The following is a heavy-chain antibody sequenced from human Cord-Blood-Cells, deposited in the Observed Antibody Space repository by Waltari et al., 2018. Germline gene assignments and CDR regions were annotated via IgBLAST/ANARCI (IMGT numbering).Heavy chain of an antibody. V-gene: IGHV1-18*01. D-gene: IGHD3-3*01. Sequence: QVQLVQSGAEVKKPGASVKVSCKASGYTFTSYGISWVRQAPGQGLEWMGWISAYNGNTNYAQKLQGRVTMTTETSTSTAYMELRSLRSDDTAVYYCARDQGFWSGLRLYYYYGMDVWGQGTTVTVSS. CDR1: GYTFTSYG. J-gene: IGHJ6*02. CDR3: ARDQGFWSGLRLYYYYGMDV. CDR2: ISAYNGNT.